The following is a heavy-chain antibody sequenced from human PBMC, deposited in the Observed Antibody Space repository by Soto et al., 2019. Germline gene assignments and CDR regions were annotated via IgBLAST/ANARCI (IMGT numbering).Heavy chain of an antibody. CDR2: IYYSGST. J-gene: IGHJ4*02. Sequence: QVQLQESGPGLVKPSQTLSLTCTVSGGSISSGGYYWSWIRQHPGKGLEWIGYIYYSGSTYYNPSLKSRVTISVDTSNTQFSLKLSSVTAAETAVYYCARSGYSYGPNPLLYWGQGTLVTVSS. D-gene: IGHD5-18*01. V-gene: IGHV4-31*03. CDR3: ARSGYSYGPNPLLY. CDR1: GGSISSGGYY.